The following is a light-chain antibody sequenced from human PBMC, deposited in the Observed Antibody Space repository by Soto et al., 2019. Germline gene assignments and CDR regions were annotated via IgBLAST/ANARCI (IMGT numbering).Light chain of an antibody. Sequence: DIQMTQSPSSLSASVGDRVTITCRASQSISSYLNWYQQKPGKAPKLLIYAASSLQSGVPSRFSGSGSGTDFTLTISSLQPEDFANYYCQQSYSTRWTLGQGTKVDMK. V-gene: IGKV1-39*01. CDR2: AAS. CDR1: QSISSY. J-gene: IGKJ1*01. CDR3: QQSYSTRWT.